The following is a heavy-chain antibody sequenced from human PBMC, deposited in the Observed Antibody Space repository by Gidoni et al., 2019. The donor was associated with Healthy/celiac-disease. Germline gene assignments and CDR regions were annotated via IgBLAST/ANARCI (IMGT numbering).Heavy chain of an antibody. Sequence: EVQLVESGGGLVKPGGSLRLSCAASGFTFSSYSMNWVRQAPGKGLEWVSSISSSSSYIYYADSVKGRFTISRDNAKNSLYLQMNSLRAEDTAVYYCARENIYDSSGYYRGDYWGQGTLVTVSS. CDR1: GFTFSSYS. CDR3: ARENIYDSSGYYRGDY. CDR2: ISSSSSYI. V-gene: IGHV3-21*01. D-gene: IGHD3-22*01. J-gene: IGHJ4*02.